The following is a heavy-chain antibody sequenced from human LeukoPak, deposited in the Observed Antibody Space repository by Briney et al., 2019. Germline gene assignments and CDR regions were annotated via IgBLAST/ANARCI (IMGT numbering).Heavy chain of an antibody. CDR1: GFTFSTYS. V-gene: IGHV3-48*01. CDR3: ARAVGNHFDY. CDR2: ISYSSSPI. D-gene: IGHD4-23*01. Sequence: GGSLRLSCAASGFTFSTYSMKWVRQAPGKGLECVSYISYSSSPIYYADSVKSRFTISRDNAKNSLYLQMNSLRAEDTAVYYCARAVGNHFDYWGQGTLVTVSS. J-gene: IGHJ4*02.